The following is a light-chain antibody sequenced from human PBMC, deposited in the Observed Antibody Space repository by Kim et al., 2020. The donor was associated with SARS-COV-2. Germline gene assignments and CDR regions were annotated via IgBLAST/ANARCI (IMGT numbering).Light chain of an antibody. CDR1: QSVSSNY. V-gene: IGKV3-20*01. CDR3: QQYDTSPYT. CDR2: LAS. J-gene: IGKJ2*01. Sequence: FSPGESPPLSCRARQSVSSNYLAWYHQRPGQAPRLLIYLASTRATGAPDRFSGSGSGTDFTLTIRRLEPEDSGVFYCQQYDTSPYTFGQGTKLEI.